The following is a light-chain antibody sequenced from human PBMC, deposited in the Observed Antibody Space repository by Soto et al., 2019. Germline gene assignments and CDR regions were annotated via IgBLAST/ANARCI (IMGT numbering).Light chain of an antibody. CDR3: CSYAGSSTSYV. Sequence: QSVLTQPASVSGSPGQSITISCTGTSSDVGSYNLVSWYQQHPGKAPKLMIYEGSKRPSGVSNRFSGSKSGNTASLTISSLQAVDEVVYYCCSYAGSSTSYVFGTGTKVTVL. V-gene: IGLV2-23*01. J-gene: IGLJ1*01. CDR2: EGS. CDR1: SSDVGSYNL.